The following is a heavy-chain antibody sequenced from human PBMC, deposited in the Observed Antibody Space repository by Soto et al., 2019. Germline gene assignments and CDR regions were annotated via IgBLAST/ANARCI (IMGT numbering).Heavy chain of an antibody. J-gene: IGHJ3*02. V-gene: IGHV3-48*02. Sequence: GESLKISCAASGFTFSSYSMNWVRQAPGKGLEWVSYISSSSSTIYYADSVKGRFTISRDNAKNSLYLQMNSLRDEDTAVYYCARDNVQLWDAFDIWGQGTMVTVSS. CDR3: ARDNVQLWDAFDI. D-gene: IGHD5-18*01. CDR2: ISSSSSTI. CDR1: GFTFSSYS.